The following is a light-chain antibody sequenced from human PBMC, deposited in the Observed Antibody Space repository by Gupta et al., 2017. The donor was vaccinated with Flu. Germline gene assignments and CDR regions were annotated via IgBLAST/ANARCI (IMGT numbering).Light chain of an antibody. CDR1: QTLVYSDGNTY. V-gene: IGKV2-30*01. CDR2: QVS. CDR3: KQGAHCPLA. J-gene: IGKJ1*01. Sequence: DDVITQSPLSQPVTLGQPASISCTSTQTLVYSDGNTYLHWFQQRPGQSPRLLIYQVSYRDSGVPDRFSGSGSGTDFTLNISRVEAEDVGIYFCKQGAHCPLAFGQGTKVEIK.